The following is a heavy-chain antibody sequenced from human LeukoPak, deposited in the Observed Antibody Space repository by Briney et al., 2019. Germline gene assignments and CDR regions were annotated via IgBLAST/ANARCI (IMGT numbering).Heavy chain of an antibody. J-gene: IGHJ3*02. CDR2: MHNSGSS. CDR3: ARSAEWLRNAFDI. Sequence: SETLSLSCTVSGASTSHFYWNWIRQPPGKGLEWIGYMHNSGSSKHSPSLKSRVTISIDTSKNQFSLQLTAVTAADTAIYYCARSAEWLRNAFDIWGQGTMVSVSS. D-gene: IGHD5-12*01. CDR1: GASTSHFY. V-gene: IGHV4-59*01.